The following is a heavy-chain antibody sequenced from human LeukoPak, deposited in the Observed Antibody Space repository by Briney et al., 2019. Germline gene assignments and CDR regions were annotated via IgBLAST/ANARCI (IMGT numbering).Heavy chain of an antibody. V-gene: IGHV4-34*01. J-gene: IGHJ4*02. CDR3: ARRSTYYYDSSGYSWDY. CDR2: INHSGST. Sequence: SETLSLTCAVYGGSFSGYYWSWIRQPPGKGLEWIGEINHSGSTNYNPPLKSRVTISVDTSKNQFSLKLSSVTAADTAVYYCARRSTYYYDSSGYSWDYWGQGTLVTVSS. D-gene: IGHD3-22*01. CDR1: GGSFSGYY.